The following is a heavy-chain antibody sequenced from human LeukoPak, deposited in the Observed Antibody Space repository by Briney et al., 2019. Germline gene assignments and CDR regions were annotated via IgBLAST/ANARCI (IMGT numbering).Heavy chain of an antibody. V-gene: IGHV4-38-2*02. CDR1: GYSISSGYY. D-gene: IGHD5-18*01. CDR2: IYHSGST. J-gene: IGHJ3*02. CDR3: ARVAAMVREDAFDI. Sequence: PSETLSLTCTVSGYSISSGYYWGWIRQPPGKGLEWIGSIYHSGSTYYNPSLKSRVTISVDTSKNQFSLKLSSVTAADTAVYYCARVAAMVREDAFDIWGQETMVTVSS.